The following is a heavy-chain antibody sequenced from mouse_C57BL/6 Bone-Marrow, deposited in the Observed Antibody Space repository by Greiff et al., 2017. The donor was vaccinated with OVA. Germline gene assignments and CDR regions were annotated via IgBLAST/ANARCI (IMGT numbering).Heavy chain of an antibody. V-gene: IGHV5-17*01. D-gene: IGHD1-1*01. CDR2: ISSGSSTI. CDR3: ARSYYYGRSPGWFAY. Sequence: EVKLVESGGGLVKPGGSLKLSCAASGFTFSDYGMHWVRQAPEKGLEWVAYISSGSSTIYYADTVKGRFTISRDNAKNTLFLQMTRLRSEDTAMYYCARSYYYGRSPGWFAYWGQGTRVTVSA. J-gene: IGHJ3*01. CDR1: GFTFSDYG.